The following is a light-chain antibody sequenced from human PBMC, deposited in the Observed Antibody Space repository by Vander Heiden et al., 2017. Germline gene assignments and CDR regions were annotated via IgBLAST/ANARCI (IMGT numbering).Light chain of an antibody. CDR1: NSGGTD. J-gene: IGLJ3*02. V-gene: IGLV3-9*01. CDR2: RDT. CDR3: QVWDSSTLV. Sequence: QTARLTCWGKNSGGTDLHWYQPKPVQAPVLVTYRDTNRPAGIPERFSGSNSGNTATLTIRRAQAGDEADYYCQVWDSSTLVFGGGTKLTVL.